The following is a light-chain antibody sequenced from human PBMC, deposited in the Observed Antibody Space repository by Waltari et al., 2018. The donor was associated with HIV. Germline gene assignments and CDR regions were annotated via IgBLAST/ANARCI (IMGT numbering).Light chain of an antibody. V-gene: IGLV1-40*01. CDR3: QSYDNSLSGVV. J-gene: IGLJ2*01. CDR1: GSNIGADYG. CDR2: ADS. Sequence: QSVLTQPPSVSGAPGQRVTISCTGSGSNIGADYGVHWYHQLPGTATKLLIYADSNRPSGVRDRFSGSKSGTSASLAITGLQAEDEATYYCQSYDNSLSGVVFGGGTKLTVL.